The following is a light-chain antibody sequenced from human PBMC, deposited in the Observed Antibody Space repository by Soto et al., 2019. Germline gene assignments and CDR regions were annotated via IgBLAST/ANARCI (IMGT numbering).Light chain of an antibody. CDR3: GSWDTSLPAGRAV. J-gene: IGLJ2*01. CDR2: NNN. Sequence: QSVLTQPPSVSAAPGQTVTVSCSGNRSNIGSEYVSWYQQFPGTAPRLLIYNNNLRPSGIPDRFSGSKSGTSATLGITGLQTGDEAVYYCGSWDTSLPAGRAVFGGGTKLTVL. CDR1: RSNIGSEY. V-gene: IGLV1-51*01.